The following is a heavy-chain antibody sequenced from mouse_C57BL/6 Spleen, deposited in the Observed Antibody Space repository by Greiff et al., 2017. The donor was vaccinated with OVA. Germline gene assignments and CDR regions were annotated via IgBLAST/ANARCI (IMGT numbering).Heavy chain of an antibody. CDR2: IDPSDSYT. D-gene: IGHD1-1*01. CDR1: GYTFTSYW. Sequence: VQLQQPGAELVRPGTSVKLSCKASGYTFTSYWMHWVKQRPGQGLEWIGVIDPSDSYTNYNQKFKGKATLTVETSSSTAYMQLSSLSSEDSAVYYCARAPILFTTVVARGDYFDDWGQGTTLTVSS. J-gene: IGHJ2*01. V-gene: IGHV1-59*01. CDR3: ARAPILFTTVVARGDYFDD.